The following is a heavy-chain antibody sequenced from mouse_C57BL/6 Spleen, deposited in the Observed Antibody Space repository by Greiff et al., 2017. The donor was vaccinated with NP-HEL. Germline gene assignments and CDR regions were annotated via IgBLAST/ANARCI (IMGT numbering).Heavy chain of an antibody. CDR1: GYAFSSSW. CDR3: ARIYYDYDAWYFDV. V-gene: IGHV1-82*01. Sequence: QVQLQQSGPELVKPGASVKISCKASGYAFSSSWMNWVKQRPGKGLEWIGRIYPGDGDTNYNGKFNGNATLTAYQSCSTAYMQLSSLTSEDSAVYFCARIYYDYDAWYFDVWGTGTTVTVSS. D-gene: IGHD2-4*01. J-gene: IGHJ1*03. CDR2: IYPGDGDT.